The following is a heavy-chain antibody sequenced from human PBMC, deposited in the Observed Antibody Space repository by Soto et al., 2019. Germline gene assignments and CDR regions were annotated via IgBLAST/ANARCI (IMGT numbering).Heavy chain of an antibody. Sequence: GGSLRLSCAASGFTFSNAWMSRVRQAPGKGLEWVGRIKSKTDGGTTDYAAPVKGRFTISRDDSKNTLYLQMNSLKTEDTAVYYCTPDSGGGIVVVPAAKFYYYGMDVWGQGTTVTVSS. V-gene: IGHV3-15*01. J-gene: IGHJ6*02. D-gene: IGHD2-2*01. CDR1: GFTFSNAW. CDR3: TPDSGGGIVVVPAAKFYYYGMDV. CDR2: IKSKTDGGTT.